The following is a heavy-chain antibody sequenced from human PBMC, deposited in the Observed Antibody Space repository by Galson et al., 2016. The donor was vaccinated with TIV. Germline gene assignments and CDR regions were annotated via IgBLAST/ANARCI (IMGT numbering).Heavy chain of an antibody. CDR3: ATSLDYSQIFDY. CDR1: GGTFSSFV. Sequence: SVKVSCKAPGGTFSSFVFNWVRQAPGQGLEWMGGITPLFGTTNYAQKFQGRVTITADESTSTVYMELSSLRSEDTAVYFCATSLDYSQIFDYWGHGTLVTVSS. D-gene: IGHD4-11*01. V-gene: IGHV1-69*13. J-gene: IGHJ4*01. CDR2: ITPLFGTT.